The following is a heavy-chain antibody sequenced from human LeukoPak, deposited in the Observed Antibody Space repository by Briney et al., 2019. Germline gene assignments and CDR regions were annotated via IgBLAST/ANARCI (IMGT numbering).Heavy chain of an antibody. Sequence: GGSLRLSCAASGFTFSSYGMHWVRQAPGKGLEWVAVMWYDGSNKYYADSVKGRFTISRDNSKNTLYLQMNSLRAEDTAVYYCARPSYYYDSRDAFDIWGQGTMVTVSS. D-gene: IGHD3-22*01. CDR1: GFTFSSYG. V-gene: IGHV3-33*01. J-gene: IGHJ3*02. CDR3: ARPSYYYDSRDAFDI. CDR2: MWYDGSNK.